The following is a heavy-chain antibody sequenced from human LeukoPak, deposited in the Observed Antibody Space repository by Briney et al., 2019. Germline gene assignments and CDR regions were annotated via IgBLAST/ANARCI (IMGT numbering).Heavy chain of an antibody. V-gene: IGHV4-39*02. CDR3: ARDHGYSGTYSWFDP. Sequence: PSETLSLTCTVSGGSISSSSYYWGWIRQPPGKGLGWIGSIYYSGSTYYNPSLKSRVTISVDTSKNQFSLKLTSVTAADTAVYYCARDHGYSGTYSWFDPWGQGTLVTVSS. CDR1: GGSISSSSYY. CDR2: IYYSGST. D-gene: IGHD1-26*01. J-gene: IGHJ5*02.